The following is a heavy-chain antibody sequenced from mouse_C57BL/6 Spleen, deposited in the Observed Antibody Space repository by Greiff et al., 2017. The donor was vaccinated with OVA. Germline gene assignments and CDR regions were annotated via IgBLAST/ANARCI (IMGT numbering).Heavy chain of an antibody. CDR3: AKNAYDYDGVYYAMDY. CDR1: GFSLTSYG. V-gene: IGHV2-5*01. Sequence: VQLQQSGPGLVQPSQSLSITCTVSGFSLTSYGVHWVRQSPGKGLEWLGVMWRGGSTDYNAAFMSRLSITKDNSKSQVFFKMNSLQADDTAIYYCAKNAYDYDGVYYAMDYWGQGTSVTVSS. D-gene: IGHD2-4*01. J-gene: IGHJ4*01. CDR2: MWRGGST.